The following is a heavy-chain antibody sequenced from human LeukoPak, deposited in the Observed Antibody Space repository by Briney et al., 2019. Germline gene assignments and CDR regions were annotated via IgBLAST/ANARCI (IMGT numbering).Heavy chain of an antibody. CDR2: IYYSGRT. D-gene: IGHD3-10*01. Sequence: PSETLSLTCTVSGGSISSYYWSWIRQPPGKGLEWSGYIYYSGRTNYNPSLKSRVTISVDTSKNQCSLKLSSVTAADTAVYYCARGRSTGNFDYWGQGTLVTVSS. V-gene: IGHV4-59*01. J-gene: IGHJ4*02. CDR3: ARGRSTGNFDY. CDR1: GGSISSYY.